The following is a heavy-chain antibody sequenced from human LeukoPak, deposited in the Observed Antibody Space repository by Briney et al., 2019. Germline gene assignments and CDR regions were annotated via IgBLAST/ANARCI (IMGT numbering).Heavy chain of an antibody. J-gene: IGHJ4*02. Sequence: PGGSLRLSCAASGFTFDDFAMHWVRQAPGKGLEWVSSISSSSSYIYYADSVKGRFTISRDNAKNSLYLQMNSLRAEDTAVYYCARGRAADYWGQGTLVTVSS. CDR1: GFTFDDFA. CDR3: ARGRAADY. CDR2: ISSSSSYI. V-gene: IGHV3-21*01.